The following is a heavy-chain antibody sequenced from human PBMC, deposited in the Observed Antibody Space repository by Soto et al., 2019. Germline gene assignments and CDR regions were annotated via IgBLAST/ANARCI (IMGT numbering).Heavy chain of an antibody. V-gene: IGHV3-49*04. CDR3: TRSVVVPAAIDY. CDR1: GFTFGDYA. Sequence: GGSLSLSCTASGFTFGDYAMSWVRQAPGKGLEWVGFIRSKAYGGTTEYAASVKGRFTISRDDSKSIAYLQMNSLKTEDTAVYYCTRSVVVPAAIDYWGQGTLVTVSS. CDR2: IRSKAYGGTT. D-gene: IGHD2-2*01. J-gene: IGHJ4*02.